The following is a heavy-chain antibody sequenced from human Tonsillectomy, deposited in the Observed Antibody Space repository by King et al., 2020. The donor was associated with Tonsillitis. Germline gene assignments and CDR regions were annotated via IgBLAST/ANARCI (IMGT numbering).Heavy chain of an antibody. CDR2: IYPGYSET. V-gene: IGHV5-51*03. CDR1: EYSFTSYW. Sequence: QLVQSGAEVKKPGESLKISCKGSEYSFTSYWIGWVRQMPGKGLEWMGIIYPGYSETRYSPSFQGQVTFSTDKSISTAYLQWSSLKASDTAMYYCARIYCRGGICYSGRFDHGGQGTLVTVSS. J-gene: IGHJ4*02. CDR3: ARIYCRGGICYSGRFDH. D-gene: IGHD2-15*01.